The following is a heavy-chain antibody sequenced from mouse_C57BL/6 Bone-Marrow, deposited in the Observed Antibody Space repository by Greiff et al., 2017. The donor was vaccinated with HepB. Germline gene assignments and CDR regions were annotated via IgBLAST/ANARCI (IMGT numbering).Heavy chain of an antibody. D-gene: IGHD1-1*01. CDR1: GYAFSSSW. CDR3: ARYYGSSSPGAMDY. CDR2: IYPGDGDT. J-gene: IGHJ4*01. V-gene: IGHV1-82*01. Sequence: QVQLQQSGPELVKPGASVKISCKASGYAFSSSWMNWVKQRPGKGLEWIGRIYPGDGDTNYNGKFKGKATLTADKSSSTAYMQLSSLTSEDSAVYFCARYYGSSSPGAMDYWGQGTSVTVSS.